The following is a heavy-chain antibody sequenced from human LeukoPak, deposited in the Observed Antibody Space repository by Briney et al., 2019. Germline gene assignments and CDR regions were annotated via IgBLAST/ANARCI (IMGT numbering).Heavy chain of an antibody. D-gene: IGHD6-13*01. CDR2: MNPNSGNT. V-gene: IGHV1-8*01. Sequence: APVKVSCKASGYTFTSYDINWVRQATGQGLEWTGWMNPNSGNTGYVQKFQGRVTMTRNTSISTAYMELSSLRSEDTAVYYCARRRYSSNWYYFDYWGQGTLVTVSS. J-gene: IGHJ4*02. CDR1: GYTFTSYD. CDR3: ARRRYSSNWYYFDY.